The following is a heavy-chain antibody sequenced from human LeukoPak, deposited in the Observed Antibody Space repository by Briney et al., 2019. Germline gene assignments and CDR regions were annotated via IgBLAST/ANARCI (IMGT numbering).Heavy chain of an antibody. D-gene: IGHD1-26*01. Sequence: SETLSLTCAVSGGSISSGGYSWSWIRQPPGTGLERIGYIYHSGSTYYNPSLKSRVTISVDRSKNQFSLKLSSVTAADTAVYYCARGGGVGAFQWFDPWGQGTLVTVSS. J-gene: IGHJ5*02. CDR2: IYHSGST. CDR3: ARGGGVGAFQWFDP. CDR1: GGSISSGGYS. V-gene: IGHV4-30-2*01.